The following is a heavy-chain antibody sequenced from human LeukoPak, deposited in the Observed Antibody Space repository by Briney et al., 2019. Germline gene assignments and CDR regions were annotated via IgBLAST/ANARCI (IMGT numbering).Heavy chain of an antibody. D-gene: IGHD6-19*01. CDR1: GGTFSSYA. CDR2: IIPIFGTA. V-gene: IGHV1-69*01. J-gene: IGHJ3*02. Sequence: ASVKVSCKASGGTFSSYAISWVRRAPGQGLEWMGGIIPIFGTANYAQKFQGRVTITADESTSTAYMELSSLRSEDTAVYYCARKSSGWYGNDAFDIWGQGTLVTVSS. CDR3: ARKSSGWYGNDAFDI.